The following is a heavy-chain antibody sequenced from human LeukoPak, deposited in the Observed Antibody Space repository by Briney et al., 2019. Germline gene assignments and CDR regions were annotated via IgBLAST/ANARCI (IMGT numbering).Heavy chain of an antibody. CDR3: ARELDRSPGRWFDP. V-gene: IGHV3-74*01. CDR2: INSDGNSS. J-gene: IGHJ5*02. Sequence: QTGGSLRLFCAVSGFTFRNYWMHWVRHAPGKGLVWVSRINSDGNSSTYADVVKGRFTISRDNAKNTLYLQMNSLRVEDTAMYYCARELDRSPGRWFDPWGQGTLVSVSS. CDR1: GFTFRNYW. D-gene: IGHD3/OR15-3a*01.